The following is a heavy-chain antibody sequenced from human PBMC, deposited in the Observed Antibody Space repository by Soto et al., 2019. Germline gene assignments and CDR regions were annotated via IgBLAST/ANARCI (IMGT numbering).Heavy chain of an antibody. D-gene: IGHD3-10*01. Sequence: QVQLQESGPGLVKSSETLSLTCTVSGGSISGYYWSWIRQPPGKGLEWIGYIYYSGTTSYNPSLYSRVTMSGDTSKNQFSLKVNSVTAADTAVYYCARESYHGSGATVVAYWGKGTLVTVSS. CDR3: ARESYHGSGATVVAY. CDR2: IYYSGTT. V-gene: IGHV4-59*01. CDR1: GGSISGYY. J-gene: IGHJ4*02.